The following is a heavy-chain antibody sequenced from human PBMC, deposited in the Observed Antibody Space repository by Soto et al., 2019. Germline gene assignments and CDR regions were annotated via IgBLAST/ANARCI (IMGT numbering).Heavy chain of an antibody. V-gene: IGHV4-59*01. CDR3: ARAPRGNYGYPSYFDY. CDR2: IYYSGST. CDR1: GASITDSY. Sequence: SETLSLTCTVSGASITDSYWSWIRQPPEKGLEWIGYIYYSGSTNYNPSLKSRVTISVDTSKNQFSLKLSSVTAADTAVYYCARAPRGNYGYPSYFDYWGQGTLVTVSS. J-gene: IGHJ4*02. D-gene: IGHD3-10*01.